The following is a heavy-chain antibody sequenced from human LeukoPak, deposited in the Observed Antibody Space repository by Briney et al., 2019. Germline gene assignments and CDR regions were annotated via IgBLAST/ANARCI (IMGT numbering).Heavy chain of an antibody. CDR3: AKGTFDWSFPLYFDS. D-gene: IGHD3-9*01. CDR1: GFTFSNFV. J-gene: IGHJ4*02. Sequence: GGSLRLSCAASGFTFSNFVMNWVRQAPGKGLEWVSAVSGSGGSTYYADSVKGRFTISRDNSKNTLYLQMNSLGVEDTAVYYCAKGTFDWSFPLYFDSWGQGILVTVSS. CDR2: VSGSGGST. V-gene: IGHV3-23*01.